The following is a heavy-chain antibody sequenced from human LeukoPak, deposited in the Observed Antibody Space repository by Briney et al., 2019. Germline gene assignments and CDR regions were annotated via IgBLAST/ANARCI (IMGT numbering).Heavy chain of an antibody. CDR1: GFTFSSYA. V-gene: IGHV3-23*01. CDR3: ARGGFLEWLLADY. CDR2: ISGSGGST. D-gene: IGHD3-3*01. Sequence: PGGSQRLSCAASGFTFSSYAMSWVRQAPGKGLEWVSAISGSGGSTYYADSVKGRFTISRDNSKNTLYLQMNSLRAEDTAVYYCARGGFLEWLLADYWGQGTLVTVSS. J-gene: IGHJ4*02.